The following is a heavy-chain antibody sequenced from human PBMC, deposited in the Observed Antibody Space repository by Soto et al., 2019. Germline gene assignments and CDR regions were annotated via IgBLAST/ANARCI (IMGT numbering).Heavy chain of an antibody. CDR2: IYYRGNT. V-gene: IGHV4-39*01. CDR3: ARLEGLATISDYFAY. CDR1: GDSINSDNYY. D-gene: IGHD3-9*01. Sequence: QLQLQESGPGLVKPSETLSLTCSVSGDSINSDNYYWGWIRPPPGKGLEWIGSIYYRGNTYNNPSLKTRVTISLGKSKSQFSLKLNSVTAADSAVYFCARLEGLATISDYFAYWGQGTLVTVSS. J-gene: IGHJ4*02.